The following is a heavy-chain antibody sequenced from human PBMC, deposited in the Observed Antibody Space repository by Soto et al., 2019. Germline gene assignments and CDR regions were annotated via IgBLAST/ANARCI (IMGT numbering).Heavy chain of an antibody. CDR3: ARDREGQWLVFDY. J-gene: IGHJ4*02. CDR1: GFTFSSYG. D-gene: IGHD6-19*01. Sequence: GGSLRLSCAASGFTFSSYGMHWVRQAPGKGLEWVAVIWYDGSNKYYADSVKGRFTISRDNSKNTLYLQMNSLRAEDTAVYYCARDREGQWLVFDYWGQGTLVTVSS. V-gene: IGHV3-33*01. CDR2: IWYDGSNK.